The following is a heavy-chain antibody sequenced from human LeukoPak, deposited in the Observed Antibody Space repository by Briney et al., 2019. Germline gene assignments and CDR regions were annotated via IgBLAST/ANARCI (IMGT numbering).Heavy chain of an antibody. J-gene: IGHJ5*02. CDR2: IYTSGST. V-gene: IGHV4-4*07. D-gene: IGHD6-13*01. CDR3: ARVSSWYNWFDP. Sequence: SETLSLTCTVSGGSISSYYWSWIRQPAGKGLEWIGRIYTSGSTNYNPSLKSRVTMSVDTSKNQFSLKLSSVTAAGPAVYYCARVSSWYNWFDPWGQGTLVTVSS. CDR1: GGSISSYY.